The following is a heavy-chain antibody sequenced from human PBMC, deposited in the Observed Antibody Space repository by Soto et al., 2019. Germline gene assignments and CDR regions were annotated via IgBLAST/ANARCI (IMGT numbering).Heavy chain of an antibody. V-gene: IGHV5-51*01. J-gene: IGHJ6*02. CDR1: GCSFINYW. CDR3: ARYYDSRVASGMDV. D-gene: IGHD3-22*01. CDR2: IYPGDSDT. Sequence: GESLKICWKGAGCSFINYWIGWVRQMPGKGLEWMGIIYPGDSDTRYSPSFQGQVTISADKSISTAYLQWSSLKASDTAMYYCARYYDSRVASGMDVWGQGTTVTVSS.